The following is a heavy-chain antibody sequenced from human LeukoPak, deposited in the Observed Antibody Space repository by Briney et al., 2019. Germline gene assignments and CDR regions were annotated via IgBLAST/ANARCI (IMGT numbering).Heavy chain of an antibody. D-gene: IGHD3-9*01. Sequence: PSETLSLTCTVSGGSISSYYWSWIRQPAGKGLEWIGRIYTSGSTNYNPSLKSRVTMSVDTSKNQFSLKLSSVTAADTAVYYCARVTGYMIEDYFDYWGQGILVTASS. CDR1: GGSISSYY. J-gene: IGHJ4*02. CDR2: IYTSGST. CDR3: ARVTGYMIEDYFDY. V-gene: IGHV4-4*07.